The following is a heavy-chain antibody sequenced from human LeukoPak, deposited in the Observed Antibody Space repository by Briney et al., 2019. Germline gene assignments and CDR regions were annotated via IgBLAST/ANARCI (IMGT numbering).Heavy chain of an antibody. D-gene: IGHD2-15*01. CDR1: GGSISGYY. CDR2: IYPSGST. CDR3: ARGYCSGGSCYSVENWFDP. J-gene: IGHJ5*02. V-gene: IGHV4-4*07. Sequence: TSETLSLTCTVSGGSISGYYWSWIRQPAGKGLEWIGRIYPSGSTNYNPSLKSRVTMSIDTSKNQFSLNLSSEPAADTAVYYCARGYCSGGSCYSVENWFDPWGQGTLVTVSS.